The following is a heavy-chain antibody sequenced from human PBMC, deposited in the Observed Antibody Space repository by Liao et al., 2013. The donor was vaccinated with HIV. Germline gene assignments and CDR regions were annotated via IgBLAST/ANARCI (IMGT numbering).Heavy chain of an antibody. CDR2: DLLQWEH. J-gene: IGHJ3*02. D-gene: IGHD3-22*01. V-gene: IGHV4-30-4*08. Sequence: QVQLQESGPGLVKASQTLSLTCTVSGGSISSGDYYWSWIRQPPGKGLEWIGYDLLQWEHLLQPVPQESSFLSIDTSKNQFSLKLTSVTAADTAVYYCARSDDSTGYQVGGAFHIWGQGRMVTVSS. CDR1: GGSISSGDYY. CDR3: ARSDDSTGYQVGGAFHI.